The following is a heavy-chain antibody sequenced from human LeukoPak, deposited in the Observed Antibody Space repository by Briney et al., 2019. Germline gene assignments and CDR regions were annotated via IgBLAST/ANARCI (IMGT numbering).Heavy chain of an antibody. CDR1: GYTFTSYG. J-gene: IGHJ6*03. D-gene: IGHD6-13*01. CDR3: ARVGSSSPSDYYMDV. V-gene: IGHV1-18*01. Sequence: ASVKVSCKASGYTFTSYGTSWVRQAPGQGLEWMGWISAYNGNTNYAQKLQGRVTMTTDTSTSTAYMELRSLRSDDTAVYYCARVGSSSPSDYYMDVWGKGTTVTVSS. CDR2: ISAYNGNT.